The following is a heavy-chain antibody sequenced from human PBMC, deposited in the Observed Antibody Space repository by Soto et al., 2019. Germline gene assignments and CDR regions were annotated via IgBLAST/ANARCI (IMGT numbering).Heavy chain of an antibody. D-gene: IGHD1-26*01. V-gene: IGHV3-23*01. J-gene: IGHJ4*02. CDR3: AKVTVGATTERYFDY. Sequence: SLRLSCAASGFTFSSYAMSWVRQAPGKGLEWVSAISGSGGSTYYADSVKGRFTISRDNSKNTLYLQINSLRAEDTAVYYCAKVTVGATTERYFDYWGQGTLVTVSS. CDR1: GFTFSSYA. CDR2: ISGSGGST.